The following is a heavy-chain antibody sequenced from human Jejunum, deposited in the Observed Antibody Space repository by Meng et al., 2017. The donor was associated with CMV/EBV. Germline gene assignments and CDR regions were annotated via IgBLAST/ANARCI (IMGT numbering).Heavy chain of an antibody. D-gene: IGHD3-3*01. V-gene: IGHV1-69*04. CDR2: IIPLVDKA. J-gene: IGHJ4*02. Sequence: CTASGATFRNNAITWVRQAPGQGLEWLGTIIPLVDKATYAQRFQGRVTITADKSTYTAYMELFSLTSEDTAVYFCAREFGSGTFDYWGQGSLVTVSS. CDR1: GATFRNNA. CDR3: AREFGSGTFDY.